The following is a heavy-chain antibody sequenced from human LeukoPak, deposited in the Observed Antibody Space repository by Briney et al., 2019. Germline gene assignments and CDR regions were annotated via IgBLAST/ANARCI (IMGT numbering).Heavy chain of an antibody. V-gene: IGHV4-30-4*08. CDR3: ARYGGKGAGYYYYYGMDV. CDR1: GGSISSGDYY. Sequence: PSQTLSLTCTVSGGSISSGDYYWSWIRQPPGKGLEWIGEINHSGSTNYNPSLKSRVTISVDTSKNQFSLKLSSVTAADTAVYYCARYGGKGAGYYYYYGMDVWGQGTTVTVSS. J-gene: IGHJ6*02. D-gene: IGHD4-23*01. CDR2: INHSGST.